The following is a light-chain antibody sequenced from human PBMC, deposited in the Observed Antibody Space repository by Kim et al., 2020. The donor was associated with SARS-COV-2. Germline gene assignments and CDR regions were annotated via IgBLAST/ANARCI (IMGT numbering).Light chain of an antibody. V-gene: IGKV3-11*01. CDR2: EAS. CDR1: QTVSRY. Sequence: LSPGERATLSCRASQTVSRYLAWYQQKPGRAPRLLIYEASNRAAGIPARFSGSGSGTDFTLTISSLEPEDFAVYYCQQRINWPPTFGQGTKVEIK. J-gene: IGKJ1*01. CDR3: QQRINWPPT.